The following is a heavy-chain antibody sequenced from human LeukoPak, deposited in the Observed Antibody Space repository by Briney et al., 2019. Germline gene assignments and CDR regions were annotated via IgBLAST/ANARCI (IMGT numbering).Heavy chain of an antibody. CDR2: ISSSGSTI. CDR1: GFTFSSYE. D-gene: IGHD3-10*01. J-gene: IGHJ6*02. Sequence: PGGSLRLSCAASGFTFSSYEMNWVRQAPGKGLEWVSYISSSGSTIYYADSVKGRFTISRDNAKNSLYLQMNSLRAEDTAVYYCARAWVLKTCGSGSYEYYYYYYGMDVWGQGTTVTVSS. CDR3: ARAWVLKTCGSGSYEYYYYYYGMDV. V-gene: IGHV3-48*03.